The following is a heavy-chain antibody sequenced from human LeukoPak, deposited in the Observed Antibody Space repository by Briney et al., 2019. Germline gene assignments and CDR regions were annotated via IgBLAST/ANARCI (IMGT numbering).Heavy chain of an antibody. CDR3: ARGERYCSGGSCYV. V-gene: IGHV1-69*04. CDR1: GGTFSSYA. CDR2: IIPILGIA. D-gene: IGHD2-15*01. Sequence: ASVKVSCKASGGTFSSYAISWVRQAPGQGLEWMGRIIPILGIASYAQKFQGRATITADKSTSTAYMELSSLRSEDTAVYYCARGERYCSGGSCYVWGQGTLVTVSS. J-gene: IGHJ4*02.